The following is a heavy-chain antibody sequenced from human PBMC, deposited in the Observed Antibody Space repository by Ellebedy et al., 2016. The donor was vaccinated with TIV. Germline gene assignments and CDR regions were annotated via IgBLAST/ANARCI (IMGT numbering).Heavy chain of an antibody. CDR3: ARVGWFDP. Sequence: ASVKVSCXASGYTFTPYAIHWVRQAPGQRLEWMGWIDAGNGDTKYSQKFQGRVTITRDTSASIAYMELSSLRSEDTAVYYCARVGWFDPWGQGTLVTVSS. CDR2: IDAGNGDT. V-gene: IGHV1-3*01. CDR1: GYTFTPYA. J-gene: IGHJ5*02.